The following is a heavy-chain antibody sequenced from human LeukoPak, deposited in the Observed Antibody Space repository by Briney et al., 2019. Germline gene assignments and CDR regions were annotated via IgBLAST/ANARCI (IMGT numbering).Heavy chain of an antibody. CDR1: GGSISSSSYY. V-gene: IGHV4-39*07. CDR2: IYSSGST. CDR3: ARGPYYYDSSGPFVFDY. J-gene: IGHJ4*02. D-gene: IGHD3-22*01. Sequence: PSETLSLTCTVSGGSISSSSYYWGWIRQPPGKGLEWIGSIYSSGSTNYNPSLKSRVTISVDTSKNQFSLKLSSVTAADTAVYYCARGPYYYDSSGPFVFDYWGQGTLVTVSS.